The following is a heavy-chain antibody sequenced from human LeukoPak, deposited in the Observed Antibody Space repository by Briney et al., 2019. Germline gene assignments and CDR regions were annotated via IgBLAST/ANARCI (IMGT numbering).Heavy chain of an antibody. CDR3: ARASSHNWFDP. CDR1: GYTFTSYG. CDR2: INTNTGNP. J-gene: IGHJ5*02. V-gene: IGHV7-4-1*02. Sequence: ASVKVSCKASGYTFTSYGISWVRQAPGQGLEWMGWINTNTGNPTYARGFTGRFVFSLDTSVSTAYLQISSLKAEDTAVYYCARASSHNWFDPWGQGTLVTVSS.